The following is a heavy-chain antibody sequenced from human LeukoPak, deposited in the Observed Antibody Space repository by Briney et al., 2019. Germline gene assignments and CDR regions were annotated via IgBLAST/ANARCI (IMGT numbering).Heavy chain of an antibody. CDR2: VFTGGET. CDR1: GGSISGY. D-gene: IGHD6-6*01. V-gene: IGHV4-59*08. J-gene: IGHJ4*02. Sequence: SETLSLTCTVSGGSISGYWSWIWQPPGKTLEWIGYVFTGGETNYNPSLKSRVTISVDTSKNLFSLWLTSMTAADTAVYYCARQAGPEQDVPHYLDYWGQGALVTVSS. CDR3: ARQAGPEQDVPHYLDY.